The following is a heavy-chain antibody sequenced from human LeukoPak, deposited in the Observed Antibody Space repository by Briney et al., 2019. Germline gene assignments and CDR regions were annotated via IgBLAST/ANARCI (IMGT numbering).Heavy chain of an antibody. CDR3: ARFEQNSTPDY. CDR1: GGSISSGGYY. Sequence: SQTLSLTCTVSGGSISSGGYYWSWIRQHPGKGLEWIGYIYYSGSTYYNPSLKSRVTISVDTSKNQFSLELSSVTAADKAVYYRARFEQNSTPDYWGQGTLVTVSS. CDR2: IYYSGST. V-gene: IGHV4-31*03. J-gene: IGHJ4*02. D-gene: IGHD1/OR15-1a*01.